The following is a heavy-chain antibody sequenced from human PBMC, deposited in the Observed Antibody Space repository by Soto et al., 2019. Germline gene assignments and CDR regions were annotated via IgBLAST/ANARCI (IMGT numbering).Heavy chain of an antibody. CDR1: GYTFINYD. D-gene: IGHD2-8*02. CDR2: MTXXSGYT. J-gene: IGHJ5*02. V-gene: IGHV1-8*01. Sequence: QVQLVQSGAEVEKPGASVRVSCKASGYTFINYDINWVRQAPGQGLEWLXXMTXXSGYTGYAQKFQGRLTMTRDTXXXXXXXXXXXXXXXXXXXXXXXXXPYGTGLFDPWGQGTLVTVSS. CDR3: XXXPYGTGLFDP.